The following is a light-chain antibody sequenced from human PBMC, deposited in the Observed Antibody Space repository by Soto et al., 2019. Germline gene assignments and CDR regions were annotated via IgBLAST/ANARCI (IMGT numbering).Light chain of an antibody. CDR1: QSISSY. CDR3: QQSSNCPIT. Sequence: EIVLTQSPATLSLSPGERATLSCRASQSISSYLAWYQQKLGQAPRLLIYDASNRATGIPARFSGSGSGTVFPLTISLLEPEDFAFYYRQQSSNCPITFGQGTRLEIK. V-gene: IGKV3-11*01. CDR2: DAS. J-gene: IGKJ5*01.